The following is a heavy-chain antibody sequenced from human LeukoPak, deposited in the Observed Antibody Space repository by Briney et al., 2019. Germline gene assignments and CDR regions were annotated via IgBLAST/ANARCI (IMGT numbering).Heavy chain of an antibody. J-gene: IGHJ1*01. CDR2: IIPIFGTA. CDR3: ARGYYYDSSGYYTEYFQY. CDR1: GGTFSSYA. V-gene: IGHV1-69*13. Sequence: SVKVSCKASGGTFSSYAISWVRQAPGQGLEWMGGIIPIFGTANHAQKFQGRVTITADESTSTAYMELSSLRSEDTAVYYCARGYYYDSSGYYTEYFQYWGQGTLVTVSS. D-gene: IGHD3-22*01.